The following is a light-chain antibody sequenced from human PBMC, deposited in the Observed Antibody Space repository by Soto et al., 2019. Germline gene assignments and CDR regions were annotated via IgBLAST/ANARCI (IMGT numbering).Light chain of an antibody. V-gene: IGKV3-20*01. Sequence: EIVLTQSPGTLSLSPGERATLSCRASQSVSSSYLAWYQQKPGQAPRLLINGASSSATGIPDRFSGSGSGTDFTLTNTRLEPEDFAVYYCKKYRPSPPSTFGQETRQEIK. CDR2: GAS. CDR1: QSVSSSY. CDR3: KKYRPSPPST. J-gene: IGKJ5*01.